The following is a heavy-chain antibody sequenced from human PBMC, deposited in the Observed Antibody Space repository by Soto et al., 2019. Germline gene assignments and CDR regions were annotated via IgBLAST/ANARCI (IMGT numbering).Heavy chain of an antibody. CDR2: ISCNSGSI. V-gene: IGHV3-9*01. Sequence: SLRLSCAASVFTVDDYAMHWVRQAPGKGLEWVSGISCNSGSIGYADSVKGRFTISRDNAKNSLYLQMNSLRAEDTALYYCAKTASDFWSGYYNPLPYGMDVWGQGTTVTVSS. D-gene: IGHD3-3*01. CDR3: AKTASDFWSGYYNPLPYGMDV. CDR1: VFTVDDYA. J-gene: IGHJ6*02.